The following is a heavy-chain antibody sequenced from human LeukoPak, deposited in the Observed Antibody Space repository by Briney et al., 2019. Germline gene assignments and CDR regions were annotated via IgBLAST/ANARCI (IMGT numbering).Heavy chain of an antibody. Sequence: SETLSLTCTVSGGSVSSGSYHWSWIRQPAGKGLEWIGRICTNGITHYNPSLKSRVTMSIDTSKNQFSLKLSSVTAADTAVYYCARDPVGHCSGGSCPPGYYYGMDVWGQGTTVTVSS. V-gene: IGHV4-61*02. CDR3: ARDPVGHCSGGSCPPGYYYGMDV. J-gene: IGHJ6*02. CDR2: ICTNGIT. D-gene: IGHD2-15*01. CDR1: GGSVSSGSYH.